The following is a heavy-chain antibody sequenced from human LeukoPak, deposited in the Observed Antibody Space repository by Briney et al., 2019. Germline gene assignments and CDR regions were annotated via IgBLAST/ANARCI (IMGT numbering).Heavy chain of an antibody. Sequence: GGSLRLSCAASGFTFANYATSWIRQAPGRGLEWVSTIGGGANTYHADSVQGRFTISRDNSKNTLYLQMNSLRAEDTAVYYCAKGLGYSPATLYDYWGQGTLVTVSS. D-gene: IGHD3-22*01. CDR2: IGGGANT. CDR1: GFTFANYA. V-gene: IGHV3-23*01. J-gene: IGHJ4*02. CDR3: AKGLGYSPATLYDY.